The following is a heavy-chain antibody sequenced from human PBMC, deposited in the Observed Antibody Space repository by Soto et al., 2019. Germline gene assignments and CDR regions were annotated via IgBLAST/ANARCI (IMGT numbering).Heavy chain of an antibody. CDR1: GGSFSGYY. D-gene: IGHD3-9*01. Sequence: SETLSLTCAVYGGSFSGYYWSWIRQPPGKGLEWIGEINHSGSTNYNPSLKSRVTISVDTSKNQFSLKLSSVTAAATAVYYCARGAAPNQLRFFDRLPMNGFDYWGQGTMVTVSS. CDR3: ARGAAPNQLRFFDRLPMNGFDY. V-gene: IGHV4-34*01. CDR2: INHSGST. J-gene: IGHJ4*02.